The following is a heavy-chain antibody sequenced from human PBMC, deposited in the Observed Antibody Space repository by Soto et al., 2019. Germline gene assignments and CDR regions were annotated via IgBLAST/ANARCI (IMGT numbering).Heavy chain of an antibody. J-gene: IGHJ4*02. Sequence: GGSLRLSCAASGFTFSSFAMHWVRQAPGKGLEWVAVMSYDGRNKNYADSVKGRVTISRDNSKNTLYLQMNSLRAEDTAVYYCAKVKGIAAGYFEYWGQGTLVTVSS. CDR3: AKVKGIAAGYFEY. CDR1: GFTFSSFA. CDR2: MSYDGRNK. D-gene: IGHD6-13*01. V-gene: IGHV3-30*04.